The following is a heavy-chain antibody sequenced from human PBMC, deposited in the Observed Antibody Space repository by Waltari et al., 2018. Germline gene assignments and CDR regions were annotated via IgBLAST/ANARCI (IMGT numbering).Heavy chain of an antibody. D-gene: IGHD1-1*01. Sequence: EVQLVESGGGLVKPGGSLRLSCIASGFTFGAYGMNWVRQAPGKGLEWVSSISKDSIYIFYADSGKGRFTISRENAKNSLYLQMDSLRAEDTAVYYCARGGAFSGNCLDYWGQGAPVTVSS. J-gene: IGHJ4*02. CDR1: GFTFGAYG. CDR3: ARGGAFSGNCLDY. V-gene: IGHV3-21*06. CDR2: ISKDSIYI.